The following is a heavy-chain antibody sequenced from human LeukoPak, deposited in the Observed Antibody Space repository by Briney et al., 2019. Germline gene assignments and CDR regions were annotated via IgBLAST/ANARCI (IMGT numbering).Heavy chain of an antibody. V-gene: IGHV3-53*01. Sequence: SGGSLRLSCAASGFTVSSHYMSWVRQAPGKGLEWVSVTDSGGSTSYADSVKGRFTISRDTSKNTLYLQMNGLRAEDTAVYYCARLGDYSNKDWGQGTLVTVSS. CDR3: ARLGDYSNKD. D-gene: IGHD4-11*01. CDR2: TDSGGST. J-gene: IGHJ4*02. CDR1: GFTVSSHY.